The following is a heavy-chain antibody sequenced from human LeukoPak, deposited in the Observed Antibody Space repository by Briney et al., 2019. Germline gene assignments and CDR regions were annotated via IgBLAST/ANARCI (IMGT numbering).Heavy chain of an antibody. V-gene: IGHV4-38-2*01. D-gene: IGHD3-3*01. CDR2: IYSSGST. CDR3: ARRKTLFWYFDY. Sequence: PSETLSLTCAVSGYSISSGYSWDWIRQSPGKGLEWIGNIYSSGSTYYNPSLKSRVTISVDTPKNQFSLSLNSVTAADTAVYYCARRKTLFWYFDYWGQGTLVTVSS. J-gene: IGHJ4*02. CDR1: GYSISSGYS.